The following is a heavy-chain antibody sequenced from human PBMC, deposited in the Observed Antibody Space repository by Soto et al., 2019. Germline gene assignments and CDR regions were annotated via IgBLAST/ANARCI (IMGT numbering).Heavy chain of an antibody. Sequence: QVPLVQSGAEVKKPGSSVKVSCTASGGTFSKYSISWIRQAPGQGLEWMGRIIPYLSVTNYAQKVKGRVTITADKSTGTAYMELNNLRSEDTAVYFCASGSATDVDYWGQGTLITVSS. CDR1: GGTFSKYS. J-gene: IGHJ4*02. V-gene: IGHV1-69*02. CDR3: ASGSATDVDY. CDR2: IIPYLSVT. D-gene: IGHD2-15*01.